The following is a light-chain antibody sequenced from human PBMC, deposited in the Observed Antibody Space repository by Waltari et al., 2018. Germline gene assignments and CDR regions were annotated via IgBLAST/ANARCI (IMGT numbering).Light chain of an antibody. CDR2: GAS. CDR3: QKYVNLPAT. Sequence: EIVLTQSPGPLSLSPGERATLSCRASQSVGTYLACYQQKPGQAPRLLIYGASNRATGIPERFSGSGSGTDFSLTISRLEPEDFAVYYCQKYVNLPATFGQGTKVEIK. CDR1: QSVGTY. V-gene: IGKV3-20*01. J-gene: IGKJ1*01.